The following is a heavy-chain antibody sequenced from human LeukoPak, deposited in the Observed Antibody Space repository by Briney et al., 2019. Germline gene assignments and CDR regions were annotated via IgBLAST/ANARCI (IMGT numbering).Heavy chain of an antibody. J-gene: IGHJ3*02. CDR3: ARGRYCSADICSGGDAFDI. D-gene: IGHD2-15*01. Sequence: SETLSLTFSVSGGSINNYYWSWIRQPSGKGLEWIGRIYNRGSTNYIPSLKRRVTMSVDTSKKQSTLKLSSVTAANTAVYYCARGRYCSADICSGGDAFDIWGQGTMVSVSS. CDR1: GGSINNYY. V-gene: IGHV4-4*07. CDR2: IYNRGST.